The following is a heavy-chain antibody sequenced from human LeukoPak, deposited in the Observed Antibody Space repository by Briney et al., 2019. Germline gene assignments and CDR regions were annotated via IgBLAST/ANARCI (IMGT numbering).Heavy chain of an antibody. CDR1: GFTFGDYA. CDR3: SRDRVLEGYAPDAFDI. D-gene: IGHD5-12*01. CDR2: LRSKAYDGTT. J-gene: IGHJ3*02. V-gene: IGHV3-49*03. Sequence: GGSLRLSCTTSGFTFGDYALSWFRQAPGKGLEWVGFLRSKAYDGTTEYAASVKGRFTISRDDSKSIAYLQVNSLTTEDTAVYYCSRDRVLEGYAPDAFDIWGQGTMVTVSS.